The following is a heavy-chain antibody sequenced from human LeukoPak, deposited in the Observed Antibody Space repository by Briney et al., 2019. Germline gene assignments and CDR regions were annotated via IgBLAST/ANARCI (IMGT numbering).Heavy chain of an antibody. D-gene: IGHD3-16*01. CDR2: ISYDGSNK. CDR1: GFTFSSYA. V-gene: IGHV3-30*04. Sequence: GGSLRLSCAASGFTFSSYAMHWVRQAPGKGLEWVAVISYDGSNKYYADSVKGRFTISRDNSKNTLYLQMNSLRAEDTAVYYCARHGMGGFDPWGQGTPVTVSS. CDR3: ARHGMGGFDP. J-gene: IGHJ5*02.